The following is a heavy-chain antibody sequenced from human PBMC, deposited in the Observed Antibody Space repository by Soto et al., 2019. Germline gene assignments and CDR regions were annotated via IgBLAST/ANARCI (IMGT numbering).Heavy chain of an antibody. CDR3: ARQGTVYRFPFQY. Sequence: QVQLQESGPGLVKPSQTLSLSCTVSGASISRGGYYWSWIRQVPGEGLEWLGYIYDNGNTYYDPYLKSRMTMSVDTSKNQFSLNLTSVTAADTAIYYFARQGTVYRFPFQYWGQGILVTVS. V-gene: IGHV4-31*03. CDR2: IYDNGNT. CDR1: GASISRGGYY. D-gene: IGHD1-26*01. J-gene: IGHJ4*02.